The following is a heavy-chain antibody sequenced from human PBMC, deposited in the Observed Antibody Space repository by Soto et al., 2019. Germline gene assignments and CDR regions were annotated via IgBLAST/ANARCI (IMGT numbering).Heavy chain of an antibody. Sequence: GGSLRLSCTASGFTFGDYAMSWFRQAPGKGLEWVGFIRSKAYGGTTEYAASVKGRFTISRDDSKSIAYLQMNSLKTEDTAVYYCTRGPNSGSYYYYYYMDVWGKGTTVTVSS. J-gene: IGHJ6*03. CDR1: GFTFGDYA. V-gene: IGHV3-49*03. D-gene: IGHD1-26*01. CDR3: TRGPNSGSYYYYYYMDV. CDR2: IRSKAYGGTT.